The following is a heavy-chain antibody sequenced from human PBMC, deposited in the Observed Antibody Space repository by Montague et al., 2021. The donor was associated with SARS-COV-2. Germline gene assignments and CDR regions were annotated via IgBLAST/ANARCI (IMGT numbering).Heavy chain of an antibody. J-gene: IGHJ6*02. V-gene: IGHV3-30*04. D-gene: IGHD3-22*01. CDR2: ISYDGSKK. Sequence: SLRLSCAASSFTFNTYTMHWVRQAPGKGLQWVAVISYDGSKKYYIDSVKGRFTISRDNSRNTLSLQMNSLRSEDSAVYYCARDGSGYASNYFYVMDVWGQGTMVTVSS. CDR3: ARDGSGYASNYFYVMDV. CDR1: SFTFNTYT.